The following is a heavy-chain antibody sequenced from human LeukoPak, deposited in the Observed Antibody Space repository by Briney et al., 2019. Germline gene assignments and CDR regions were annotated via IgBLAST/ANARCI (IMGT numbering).Heavy chain of an antibody. CDR3: AKEYSGSFSPFPSYFDY. Sequence: GGSLRLSCAASGFTFSSYAMSWVRPAPGKGLEWVSAISGSGAKTYYADFVKGRFTISRDNSKNTLYLQMNSLRAEDTAVYYCAKEYSGSFSPFPSYFDYWGQGTLVTVSS. V-gene: IGHV3-23*01. CDR2: ISGSGAKT. D-gene: IGHD1-26*01. J-gene: IGHJ4*02. CDR1: GFTFSSYA.